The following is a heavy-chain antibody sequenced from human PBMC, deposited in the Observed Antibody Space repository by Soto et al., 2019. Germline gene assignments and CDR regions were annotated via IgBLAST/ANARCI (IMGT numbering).Heavy chain of an antibody. V-gene: IGHV1-18*01. CDR3: ARRYYDFWSGYYTGTAYDY. CDR2: ISAYNGNT. J-gene: IGHJ4*02. CDR1: GYTFTSYG. Sequence: ASVKVSCKASGYTFTSYGISWVRQAPGQGLEWMGWISAYNGNTNYARKLQGRVTMTTDTSTSTAYMELRSLRSDDTAVYYCARRYYDFWSGYYTGTAYDYWGQGTLVTVSS. D-gene: IGHD3-3*01.